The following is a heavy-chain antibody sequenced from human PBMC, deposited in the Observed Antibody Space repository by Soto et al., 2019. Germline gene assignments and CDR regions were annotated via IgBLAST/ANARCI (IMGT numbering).Heavy chain of an antibody. CDR3: ARDLSWSGPSWFDH. CDR2: IIPIFGTA. Sequence: VKVSCKACGGGLSSYAISWLRQDPGQGLEWMGGIIPIFGTANYAQKFQGRVTITADESTSTAYMELSSLRSEDTAVYYCARDLSWSGPSWFDHWGQGPLVTVSS. CDR1: GGGLSSYA. D-gene: IGHD3-16*02. V-gene: IGHV1-69*13. J-gene: IGHJ5*02.